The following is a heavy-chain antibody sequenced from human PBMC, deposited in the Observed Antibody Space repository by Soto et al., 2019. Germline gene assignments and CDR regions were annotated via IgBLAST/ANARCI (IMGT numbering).Heavy chain of an antibody. CDR2: IYYSGST. D-gene: IGHD2-2*02. CDR3: ARHFSFQYHYFDY. J-gene: IGHJ4*02. Sequence: QLQLQESGPGLVKPSETLSLTCTVSGGSISSSSYYWGWIRQPPGKGLEWIGSIYYSGSTYYNPSLKSRVTISVDTSKNQFSLKLSSVTAADTAVYYCARHFSFQYHYFDYWGQGTLVTVSS. V-gene: IGHV4-39*01. CDR1: GGSISSSSYY.